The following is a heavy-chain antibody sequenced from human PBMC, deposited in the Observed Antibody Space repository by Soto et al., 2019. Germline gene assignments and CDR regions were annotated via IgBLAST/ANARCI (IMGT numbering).Heavy chain of an antibody. Sequence: EVQLVESGGGVVQPGGSLRLSCEASGFTFSDYWIHLVRQAPGRGLVWVSRVQGNGIGTNYADSVEGRFTISRDNAKNTVYLQMNGLRSDDTALYYCALPYAGDPAGFDYWGQGTLVTVSS. CDR1: GFTFSDYW. D-gene: IGHD2-21*02. V-gene: IGHV3-74*01. J-gene: IGHJ4*02. CDR2: VQGNGIGT. CDR3: ALPYAGDPAGFDY.